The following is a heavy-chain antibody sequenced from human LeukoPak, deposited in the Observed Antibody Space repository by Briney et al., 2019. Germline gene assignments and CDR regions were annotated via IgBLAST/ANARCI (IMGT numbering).Heavy chain of an antibody. CDR1: GVTFSSYW. CDR3: AKYRLVWLPAPVFDY. D-gene: IGHD5-12*01. CDR2: INQDGSQK. Sequence: GGSLRLSCAASGVTFSSYWMSWVRQAPGKGLEWVANINQDGSQKYFVDSVKGRFTISRDNAKNSLYLQMNSLRAEDTAVYYCAKYRLVWLPAPVFDYWGQGSLVTVAS. J-gene: IGHJ4*02. V-gene: IGHV3-7*01.